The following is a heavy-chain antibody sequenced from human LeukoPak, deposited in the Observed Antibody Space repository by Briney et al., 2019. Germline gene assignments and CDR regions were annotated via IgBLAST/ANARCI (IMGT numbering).Heavy chain of an antibody. V-gene: IGHV4-34*01. CDR1: GGSFSGYY. J-gene: IGHJ4*02. CDR2: INHSGST. D-gene: IGHD6-19*01. Sequence: SETLSLICAVYGGSFSGYYWSWIRQPPGKGLEWIGEINHSGSTNYNPSLKSRVTISVDTSKNQFSLKLSSVTAADTAVYYCARMGSSGWPKNFDYWGQGTLVTVSS. CDR3: ARMGSSGWPKNFDY.